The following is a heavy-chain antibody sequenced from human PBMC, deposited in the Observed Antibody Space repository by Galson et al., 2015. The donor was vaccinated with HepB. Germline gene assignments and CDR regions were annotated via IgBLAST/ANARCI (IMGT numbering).Heavy chain of an antibody. J-gene: IGHJ6*03. CDR3: AREGGSGGYEAVSYYYYYMDV. Sequence: SLRLSCAASGFTFSSYSMNWVRQAPGKGLEWVSSISSSSSYIYYADSVKGRFTISRDNAKNSLYLQMNSLRAEDTAVYYCAREGGSGGYEAVSYYYYYMDVWGKGTTVTVSS. D-gene: IGHD5-12*01. CDR2: ISSSSSYI. V-gene: IGHV3-21*01. CDR1: GFTFSSYS.